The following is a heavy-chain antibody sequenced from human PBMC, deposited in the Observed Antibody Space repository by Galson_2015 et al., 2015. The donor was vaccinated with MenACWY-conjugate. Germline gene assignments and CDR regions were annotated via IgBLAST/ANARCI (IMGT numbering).Heavy chain of an antibody. CDR1: GFTVSSNY. V-gene: IGHV3-53*01. Sequence: SLRLSCAASGFTVSSNYMSWVRQAPGKGLEWVSVIYSGGSTYYADSVKGRFTISRDNSKNTLYLQMNSLRAEDTAVYYCASAEINYDFWSGYYFDYLGQGTLVTVSS. J-gene: IGHJ4*02. CDR3: ASAEINYDFWSGYYFDY. CDR2: IYSGGST. D-gene: IGHD3-3*01.